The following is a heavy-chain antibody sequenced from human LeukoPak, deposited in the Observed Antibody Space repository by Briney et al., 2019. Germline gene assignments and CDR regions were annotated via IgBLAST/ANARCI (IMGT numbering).Heavy chain of an antibody. D-gene: IGHD2-21*02. CDR2: IHYSGST. CDR1: GDSISSYF. V-gene: IGHV4-59*12. CDR3: AREPIVVVTATRSDGMDV. Sequence: SETLSLTCTVSGDSISSYFWSWIRQPPGKGLEWIGNIHYSGSTNYNPSLKSRVTISVDTSKNQFSLKLSSVTAADTAVYYCAREPIVVVTATRSDGMDVWGQGTTVTVSS. J-gene: IGHJ6*02.